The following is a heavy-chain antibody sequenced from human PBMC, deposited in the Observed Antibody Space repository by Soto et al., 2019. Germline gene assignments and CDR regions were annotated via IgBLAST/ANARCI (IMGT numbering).Heavy chain of an antibody. D-gene: IGHD3-10*01. CDR3: ARDFRLDY. V-gene: IGHV4-30-4*01. J-gene: IGHJ4*02. CDR2: IYYSGST. Sequence: TSETLSLTCTVSGGSIRSGDCYWSWIRQPPGKGLEWIGYIYYSGSTYYNPSLKSRVTISVDTSKNQFSLKLSSVTAADTAVYYCARDFRLDYWGQGTLVTVSS. CDR1: GGSIRSGDCY.